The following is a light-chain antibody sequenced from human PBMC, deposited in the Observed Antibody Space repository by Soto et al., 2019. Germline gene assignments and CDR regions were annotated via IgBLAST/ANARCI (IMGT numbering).Light chain of an antibody. Sequence: QSVLTQSPSASGTPGQRVTISCSGSSSNIGSNDAYWYQQLPGTAPKLLIYNSNQRPSGVPDRFSGSKSGTSASLAINGLRSEDEADYHCATWDDSLSGPVFGGGTKLTVL. CDR3: ATWDDSLSGPV. CDR1: SSNIGSND. V-gene: IGLV1-47*02. CDR2: NSN. J-gene: IGLJ2*01.